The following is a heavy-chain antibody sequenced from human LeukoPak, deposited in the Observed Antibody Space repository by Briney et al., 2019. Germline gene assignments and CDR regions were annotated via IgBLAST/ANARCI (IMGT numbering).Heavy chain of an antibody. CDR1: GFTFSKFW. V-gene: IGHV3-7*01. J-gene: IGHJ6*02. D-gene: IGHD3-3*01. Sequence: GGSLRLSCAASGFTFSKFWMHWVRQAPGKGLEWVANIKQDGSEKYYVDSVKGRFTISRDNAKNSLYLQMNSLRAEDTAVYYCARDGERFLEWLPNSYYYGMDVWGQGTTVTVSS. CDR3: ARDGERFLEWLPNSYYYGMDV. CDR2: IKQDGSEK.